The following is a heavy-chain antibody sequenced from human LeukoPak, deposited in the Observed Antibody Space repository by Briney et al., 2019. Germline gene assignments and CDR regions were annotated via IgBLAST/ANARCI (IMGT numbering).Heavy chain of an antibody. V-gene: IGHV3-30*18. CDR1: GFTFSSYG. D-gene: IGHD2/OR15-2a*01. J-gene: IGHJ3*02. Sequence: PGGSLRLSCAASGFTFSSYGMHWVRQAPGKGLEWVAVISYDGSNKYYADSVKGRFTISRDNSKNTPYLQMNSLRAEDTAVYYCAKDGSNRAFDIWGQGTMVTVSS. CDR2: ISYDGSNK. CDR3: AKDGSNRAFDI.